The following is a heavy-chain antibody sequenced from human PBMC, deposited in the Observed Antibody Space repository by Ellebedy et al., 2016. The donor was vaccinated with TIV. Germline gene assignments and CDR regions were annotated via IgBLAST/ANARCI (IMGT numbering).Heavy chain of an antibody. J-gene: IGHJ4*02. CDR2: IHHTGIT. CDR3: ARRVAHPDYLDS. CDR1: DDSISSSDYS. V-gene: IGHV4-39*01. Sequence: SETLSLTCTVSDDSISSSDYSWAWIRQSPGKGLEWMGHIHHTGITNQNPSLERRVAMSIDSSKNKFSLKVRSVTAADTAVYYCARRVAHPDYLDSWGQGTLVTVSS.